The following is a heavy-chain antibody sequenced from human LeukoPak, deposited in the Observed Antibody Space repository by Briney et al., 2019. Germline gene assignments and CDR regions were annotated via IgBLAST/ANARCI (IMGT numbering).Heavy chain of an antibody. CDR2: IWYDGSYK. D-gene: IGHD3-22*01. CDR3: ARDKDYYDSSGYHYYYGMDV. Sequence: PGGSLRLSCAASGLTFSDYGMHWVRQAPGKGLKWVALIWYDGSYKYYADSVKGRFTISRDNSKNTLYLQMTSLRAEDTAVYYCARDKDYYDSSGYHYYYGMDVWGQGTTVTVSS. CDR1: GLTFSDYG. J-gene: IGHJ6*02. V-gene: IGHV3-33*01.